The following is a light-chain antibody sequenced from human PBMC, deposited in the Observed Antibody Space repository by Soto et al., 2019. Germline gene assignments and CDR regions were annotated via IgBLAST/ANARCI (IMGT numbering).Light chain of an antibody. CDR3: GASEACLNGYV. Sequence: HSVLTQPASASGTPGQRVTISCSGGSSNIGINPVAWYQQLPGMAPKLLIYDNKKRPSGVPDRFSGSRSGTSASLAISGLQSEDEADYFCGASEACLNGYVFGSGTXV. CDR1: SSNIGINP. CDR2: DNK. J-gene: IGLJ1*01. V-gene: IGLV1-44*01.